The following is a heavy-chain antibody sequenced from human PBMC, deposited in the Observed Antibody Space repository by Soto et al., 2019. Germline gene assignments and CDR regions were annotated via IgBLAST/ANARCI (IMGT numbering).Heavy chain of an antibody. Sequence: GGSLRLSCAASGFTFSSYAMSWVRQAPGKGPEWVSAISGSGGSTYYADSVKGRFTISRDNSKNTLYLQMNSLRAEDTAVYYCAPYLSRVTIFGVGFDYWGQGTLVTVSS. J-gene: IGHJ4*02. V-gene: IGHV3-23*01. CDR3: APYLSRVTIFGVGFDY. CDR1: GFTFSSYA. CDR2: ISGSGGST. D-gene: IGHD3-3*01.